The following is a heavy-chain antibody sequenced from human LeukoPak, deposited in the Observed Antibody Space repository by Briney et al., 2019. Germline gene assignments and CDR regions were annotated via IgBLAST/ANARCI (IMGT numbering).Heavy chain of an antibody. CDR2: ITSSSSAI. D-gene: IGHD6-19*01. CDR3: AHGYSSGCFDY. CDR1: GFTFSSYS. J-gene: IGHJ4*02. Sequence: PGGSLRLSCAASGFTFSSYSMNWVRQAPGEGLEWVSYITSSSSAIYYADSVKGRFTISRDNAKNSLYLQMNNLRAEDTAVYYCAHGYSSGCFDYWGQGTLVTVSS. V-gene: IGHV3-48*01.